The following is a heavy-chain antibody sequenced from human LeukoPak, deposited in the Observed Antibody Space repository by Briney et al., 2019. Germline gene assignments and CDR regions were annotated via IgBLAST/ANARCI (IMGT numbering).Heavy chain of an antibody. Sequence: SETLSLTCAVYGGSFSGYYWSWIRQPPGKGLEWIGYIYYSGSTNYNPSLKSRVTISVDTSKNQFSLKLSSVTAADTAVYYCARGSGYSSGWYYYYGMDVWGQGTTVTVSS. CDR3: ARGSGYSSGWYYYYGMDV. CDR1: GGSFSGYY. J-gene: IGHJ6*02. CDR2: IYYSGST. V-gene: IGHV4-59*01. D-gene: IGHD6-19*01.